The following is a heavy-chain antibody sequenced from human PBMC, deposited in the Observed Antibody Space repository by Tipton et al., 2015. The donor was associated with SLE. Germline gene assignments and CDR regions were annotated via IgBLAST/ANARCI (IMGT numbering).Heavy chain of an antibody. J-gene: IGHJ3*02. CDR2: INHSGST. V-gene: IGHV4-34*01. CDR3: ARDAEGAPAEAFDI. Sequence: TLSLTCAVYGGSFSGYYWSWIRQPPGKGLEWIGEINHSGSTYYNPSLKSRVTISVDTSKNQFSLKLSSVTAADTAVYYCARDAEGAPAEAFDIWGQGTMVTVSS. CDR1: GGSFSGYY. D-gene: IGHD2-2*01.